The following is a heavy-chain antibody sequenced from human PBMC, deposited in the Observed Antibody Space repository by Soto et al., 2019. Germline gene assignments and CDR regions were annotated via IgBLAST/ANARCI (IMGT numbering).Heavy chain of an antibody. CDR2: IKSKRDGGTT. D-gene: IGHD3-16*01. J-gene: IGHJ4*02. Sequence: EVQLVESGGGLVQPGGSLRLSCAASGFTFSNAWMNWVRQAPGKGLEWVGRIKSKRDGGTTDYAAPVKGRFTISRDDSKNTLYLQMNSLKTEDTAVYYCFTWGGQKWGQGTLVTVSS. CDR1: GFTFSNAW. V-gene: IGHV3-15*07. CDR3: FTWGGQK.